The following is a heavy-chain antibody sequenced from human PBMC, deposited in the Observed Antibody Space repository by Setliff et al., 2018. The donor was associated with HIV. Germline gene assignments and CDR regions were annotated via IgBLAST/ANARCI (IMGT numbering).Heavy chain of an antibody. V-gene: IGHV4-61*09. D-gene: IGHD3-3*01. CDR1: GGSMNSDSYS. J-gene: IGHJ5*02. Sequence: PSETLSLTCTVSGGSMNSDSYSWTWLRQPAGKGPELIGHIYVGGSVIYNPSLASRVTISMVPSKNQFSLDLSSVTAADTAKYYCARAKTIGVSAGFFDPWGQGRPVTGSS. CDR3: ARAKTIGVSAGFFDP. CDR2: IYVGGSV.